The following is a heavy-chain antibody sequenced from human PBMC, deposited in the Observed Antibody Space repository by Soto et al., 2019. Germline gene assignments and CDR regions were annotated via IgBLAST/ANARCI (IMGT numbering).Heavy chain of an antibody. D-gene: IGHD3-22*01. J-gene: IGHJ4*02. CDR3: AKEMTSGYYLFDY. CDR1: GFTFSSYA. V-gene: IGHV3-23*01. CDR2: ISGTGGST. Sequence: GGSLILSCAASGFTFSSYAMSWVRQTPGKGLEWVSTISGTGGSTYYPDSVKGRFTISRDNSKNTVYLQMNSLRAEDAAVYYCAKEMTSGYYLFDYWGQGTLLTVSS.